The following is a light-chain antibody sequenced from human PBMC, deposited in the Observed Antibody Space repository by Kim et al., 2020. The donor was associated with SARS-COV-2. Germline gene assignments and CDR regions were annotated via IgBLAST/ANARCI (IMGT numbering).Light chain of an antibody. CDR1: QSVSSN. V-gene: IGKV3-15*01. Sequence: EIVMTQSPATLSVSPGERATLSCSASQSVSSNLAWYQQKPGQAPRLLIYGASTRATGIPVRFSGSGSGTEFTLTISSLQSEDFAVYYCQQYNNWYTFGQGTKLEI. J-gene: IGKJ2*01. CDR3: QQYNNWYT. CDR2: GAS.